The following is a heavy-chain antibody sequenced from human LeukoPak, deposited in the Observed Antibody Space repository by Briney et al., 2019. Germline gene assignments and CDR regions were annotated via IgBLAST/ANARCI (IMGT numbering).Heavy chain of an antibody. CDR3: ARDRLYSSVYYYGMDV. D-gene: IGHD6-25*01. V-gene: IGHV4-30-2*01. Sequence: SETLSLTCAVSGGSISSGGYSWSWIRQPPGKCLEWIGYIYHSGSTYYNPSLKSRVTISVDRSKNQFSLKLSSVTAADTAVYYCARDRLYSSVYYYGMDVWGQGTTVTVSS. J-gene: IGHJ6*02. CDR1: GGSISSGGYS. CDR2: IYHSGST.